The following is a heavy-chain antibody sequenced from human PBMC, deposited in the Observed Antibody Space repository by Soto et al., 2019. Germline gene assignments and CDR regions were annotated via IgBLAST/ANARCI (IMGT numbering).Heavy chain of an antibody. J-gene: IGHJ4*02. V-gene: IGHV3-33*01. CDR1: GFTFSSYG. CDR3: ARDRYGSGSYFREYYFDY. CDR2: IWYDGSNK. D-gene: IGHD3-10*01. Sequence: GGSLRLSCAASGFTFSSYGMHWVRQAPGKGLEWVAVIWYDGSNKYYADSVKGRFTISRDNSKNTRNLQMNSLRAEDTAVYYCARDRYGSGSYFREYYFDYWGQGTLVTVSS.